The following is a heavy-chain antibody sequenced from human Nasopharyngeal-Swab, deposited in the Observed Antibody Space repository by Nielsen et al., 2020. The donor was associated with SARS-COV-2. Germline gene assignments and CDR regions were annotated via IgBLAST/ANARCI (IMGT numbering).Heavy chain of an antibody. CDR1: GGSTSSSSYY. D-gene: IGHD4-17*01. CDR3: ARGDYGDYVLFYY. V-gene: IGHV4-39*01. CDR2: IYYSGST. Sequence: SDTLSLTCTVSGGSTSSSSYYWGWIRQPPGKGLEWIGSIYYSGSTYYNPSLKSRVTISVDTSKNQFSLKLSSVTAADTAVYYCARGDYGDYVLFYYWGQGTLVTVSS. J-gene: IGHJ4*02.